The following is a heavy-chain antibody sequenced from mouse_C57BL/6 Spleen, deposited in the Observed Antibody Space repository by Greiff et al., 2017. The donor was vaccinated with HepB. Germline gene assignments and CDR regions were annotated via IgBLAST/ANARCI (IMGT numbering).Heavy chain of an antibody. J-gene: IGHJ3*01. Sequence: EVQLQQSGAELVRPGASVKLSCTASGFNIKDYYMHWVKQRPEQGLEWIGRIDPEDGDTEYAPKFQGKATMTAYTSSNTAYLQLSSLTSEDTAVYYCTAVNFAWFAYWGQGTLVTVSA. V-gene: IGHV14-1*01. CDR1: GFNIKDYY. D-gene: IGHD1-3*01. CDR2: IDPEDGDT. CDR3: TAVNFAWFAY.